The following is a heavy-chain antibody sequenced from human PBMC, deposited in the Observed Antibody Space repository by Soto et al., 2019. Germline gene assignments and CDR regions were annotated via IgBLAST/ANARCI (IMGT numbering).Heavy chain of an antibody. CDR1: GGSVSSGSYY. Sequence: SETLSLTCTVSGGSVSSGSYYWSWIRQLPGKGLEWIGYIYYSGSTNYNPSLKSRVTISVDASKNQFSLKLSSVTAADTAVYYRARTVRNGSRSYYTSNWFDPWGQGTLVTVSS. J-gene: IGHJ5*02. V-gene: IGHV4-61*01. CDR3: ARTVRNGSRSYYTSNWFDP. CDR2: IYYSGST. D-gene: IGHD3-10*01.